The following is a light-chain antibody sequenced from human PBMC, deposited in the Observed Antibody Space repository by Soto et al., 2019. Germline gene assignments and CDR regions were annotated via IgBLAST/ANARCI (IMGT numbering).Light chain of an antibody. J-gene: IGLJ2*01. CDR2: EVS. Sequence: QSALTQPASVSGSPGQSITISCTGTSNDVGGYNYVSWYQQHPGKAPKHIIYEVSNRPSGVSNRFSGSKSGNTASLTISGLRAEDEADYYCSSYTSSSTVVFGGGTQLTVL. CDR1: SNDVGGYNY. CDR3: SSYTSSSTVV. V-gene: IGLV2-14*01.